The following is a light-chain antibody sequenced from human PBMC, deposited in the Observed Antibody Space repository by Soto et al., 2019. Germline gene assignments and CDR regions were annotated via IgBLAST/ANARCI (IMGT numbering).Light chain of an antibody. Sequence: QSVLTQAASVSGCPGQSITISCTGTSSDVGGYNYVSWYQQHPGKAPKLIIYAVTNRPSGVSIRFSGSKSGNTASLTISGLQAEDEADYYCCSYTSSTTYVFGPGTKVTVL. J-gene: IGLJ1*01. CDR3: CSYTSSTTYV. CDR1: SSDVGGYNY. V-gene: IGLV2-14*01. CDR2: AVT.